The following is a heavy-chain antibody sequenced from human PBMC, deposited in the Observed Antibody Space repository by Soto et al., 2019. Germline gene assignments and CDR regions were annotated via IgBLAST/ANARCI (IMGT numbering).Heavy chain of an antibody. J-gene: IGHJ6*02. CDR1: GGTFSSYT. V-gene: IGHV1-69*04. CDR3: AREQYYYYYGMDV. CDR2: IIPILGIA. Sequence: SVKVSCKASGGTFSSYTISWVRQAPGEGLEWMGRIIPILGIASYAQKFQGRVTITADKSTSTAYMELSSLRSEDTAVYYCAREQYYYYYGMDVWGQGTTVTVSS.